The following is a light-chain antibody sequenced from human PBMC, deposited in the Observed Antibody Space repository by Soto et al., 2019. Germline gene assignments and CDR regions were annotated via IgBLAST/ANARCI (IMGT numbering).Light chain of an antibody. CDR1: SSDVGGYNY. J-gene: IGLJ2*01. CDR3: SSYTSSSTPGVV. CDR2: DVS. V-gene: IGLV2-14*01. Sequence: QSALTQPASVSGCPRQSITISCTGTSSDVGGYNYVSWYQQHPGKAPKIMIYDVSNRPSGVSNRFSGSKSGNTASLTISGLQAEDEADYYCSSYTSSSTPGVVFGGGTKLTVL.